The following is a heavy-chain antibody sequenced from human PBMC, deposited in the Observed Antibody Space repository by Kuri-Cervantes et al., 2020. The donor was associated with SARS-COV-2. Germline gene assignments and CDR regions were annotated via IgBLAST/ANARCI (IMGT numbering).Heavy chain of an antibody. J-gene: IGHJ6*03. V-gene: IGHV4-59*01. CDR1: GGSISSYY. CDR2: IYYSGST. CDR3: AREWVLPNYYSYMDV. Sequence: SETLSLTCTVSGGSISSYYWSWIRQPPGKGLEWIGYIYYSGSTNYNPSLKSRVTISVDTSKNQFSLKLTSVTAADTAVYFCAREWVLPNYYSYMDVWGKGTTVTVSS. D-gene: IGHD3-10*01.